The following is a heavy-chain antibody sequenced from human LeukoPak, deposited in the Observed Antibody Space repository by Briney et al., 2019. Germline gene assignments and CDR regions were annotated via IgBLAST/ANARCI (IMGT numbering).Heavy chain of an antibody. V-gene: IGHV4-34*01. D-gene: IGHD3-10*01. CDR1: GGSFSGYY. CDR3: ARATYHSGSGSYIYYYMDV. Sequence: PSETLSLTCAVYGGSFSGYYWSWIRQPPGKGLEWIGEINHSGSTNYNPSLKSRVTISVDTSKNQFSLKLSSVTAADTAVYYCARATYHSGSGSYIYYYMDVWAKGTTVTVSS. CDR2: INHSGST. J-gene: IGHJ6*03.